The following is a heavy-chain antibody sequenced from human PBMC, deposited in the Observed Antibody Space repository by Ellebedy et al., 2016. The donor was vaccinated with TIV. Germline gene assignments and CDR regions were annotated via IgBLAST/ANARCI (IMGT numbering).Heavy chain of an antibody. D-gene: IGHD3-22*01. CDR2: ISKSDTK. V-gene: IGHV3-48*01. CDR1: GFTLNSYS. Sequence: GESLKIPCAAPGFTLNSYSMNWVRQAPGKGLEWISYISKSDTKYYADSVRGRFTISRDNANRSLYLQMNSRRLEDTAVYYCARDAMIWIFDSWGQGTLVTVSS. CDR3: ARDAMIWIFDS. J-gene: IGHJ4*02.